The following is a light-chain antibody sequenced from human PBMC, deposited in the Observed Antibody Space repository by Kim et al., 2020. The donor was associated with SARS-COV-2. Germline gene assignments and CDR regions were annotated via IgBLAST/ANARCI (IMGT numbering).Light chain of an antibody. CDR3: QSYDSNLRGAV. Sequence: RVTNSCYGTGSNIGSGYVVHWYHQLPGAAPKVVIYSNDKRPSGVPDRFSGSQSGPSASLAITGLQPDDEGYYYCQSYDSNLRGAVFGGGTRLTVL. V-gene: IGLV1-40*01. J-gene: IGLJ3*02. CDR1: GSNIGSGYV. CDR2: SND.